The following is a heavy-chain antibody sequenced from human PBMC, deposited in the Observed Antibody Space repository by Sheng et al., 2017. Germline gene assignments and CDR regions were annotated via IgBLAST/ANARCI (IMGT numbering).Heavy chain of an antibody. D-gene: IGHD1-7*01. CDR2: ISGSGNSA. Sequence: EMQLVESGGALVQTGGSLRLSCVSSQFTFGTYAMSWVRQAPGKGLEWVSAISGSGNSANYADSVKGRFSLSRDNSKNTLYLQMNSLRAEDTAVYYCARGNWNYLSDYWGQGTLVTVSS. J-gene: IGHJ4*02. CDR3: ARGNWNYLSDY. V-gene: IGHV3-23*04. CDR1: QFTFGTYA.